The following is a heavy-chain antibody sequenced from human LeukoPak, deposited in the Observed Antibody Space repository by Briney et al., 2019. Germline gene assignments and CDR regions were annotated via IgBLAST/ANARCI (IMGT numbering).Heavy chain of an antibody. Sequence: GGSLRLSCAASGFTFSDYYMSWIRQAPGKGLEWVSYISSSGSTIYYADSVKGRFTISRDNAKNSLYLQMNSLRAEDTAVYYCARDRLMTGYSSSWYAFFPDYWGQGTLVTVSS. CDR3: ARDRLMTGYSSSWYAFFPDY. CDR2: ISSSGSTI. J-gene: IGHJ4*02. CDR1: GFTFSDYY. D-gene: IGHD6-13*01. V-gene: IGHV3-11*04.